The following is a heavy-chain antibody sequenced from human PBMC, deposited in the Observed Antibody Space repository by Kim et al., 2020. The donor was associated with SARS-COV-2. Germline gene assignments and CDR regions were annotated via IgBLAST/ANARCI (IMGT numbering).Heavy chain of an antibody. CDR3: ARRALGYCSSSSCYGAFDI. J-gene: IGHJ3*02. CDR2: IYYSGST. CDR1: GGSISSYY. V-gene: IGHV4-59*08. D-gene: IGHD2-2*01. Sequence: SETLSLTCTVSGGSISSYYWSWIRQPPGKGLEWSGYIYYSGSTNYNPSLKSRVTISVDTTQNQFSLKLSSVTAADTAVYYCARRALGYCSSSSCYGAFDIWGQGTMVTVSS.